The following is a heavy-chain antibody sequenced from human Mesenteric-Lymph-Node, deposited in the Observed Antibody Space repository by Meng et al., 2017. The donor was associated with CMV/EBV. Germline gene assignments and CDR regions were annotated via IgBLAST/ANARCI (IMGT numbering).Heavy chain of an antibody. V-gene: IGHV4-39*07. CDR2: IYYSGST. Sequence: SETLSLTCTVSGGSISSSSWFWGWIRQPPGKGLEWIGTIYYSGSTYYSPSLKSRATISMDTSKNQFSLKLSSVTAADTAVYYCARVRAYYDSSGSTCWGQGTLVTVSS. J-gene: IGHJ4*02. CDR1: GGSISSSSWF. CDR3: ARVRAYYDSSGSTC. D-gene: IGHD3-22*01.